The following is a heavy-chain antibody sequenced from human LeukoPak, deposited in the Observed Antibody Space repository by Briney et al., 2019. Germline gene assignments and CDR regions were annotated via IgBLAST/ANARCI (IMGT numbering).Heavy chain of an antibody. CDR3: ARGEDIVATISGY. V-gene: IGHV1-2*02. Sequence: ASVKVSCKASGYTFTGYYIHWVRQAPGQGLEWMGWINPGSGGSNSAQKFQGRVTMTRDTSISTAYMDLSRLRSDDTAVYYCARGEDIVATISGYWGQGTLVTVSS. CDR1: GYTFTGYY. J-gene: IGHJ4*02. CDR2: INPGSGGS. D-gene: IGHD5-12*01.